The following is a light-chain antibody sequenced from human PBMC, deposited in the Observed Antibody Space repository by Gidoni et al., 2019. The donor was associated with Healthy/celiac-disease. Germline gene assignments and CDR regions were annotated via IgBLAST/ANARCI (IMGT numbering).Light chain of an antibody. CDR2: GAS. CDR1: QSVSSN. V-gene: IGKV3-15*01. Sequence: IRLTHPPATLSVSPGERATPSCRASQSVSSNLAWYQQKPGKAPRLLSYGASTRATGIPARFSGGGSGTEFTLTISSLQSEDFAVYYCQQYNNWPPLTFGGGTKLEIK. CDR3: QQYNNWPPLT. J-gene: IGKJ4*01.